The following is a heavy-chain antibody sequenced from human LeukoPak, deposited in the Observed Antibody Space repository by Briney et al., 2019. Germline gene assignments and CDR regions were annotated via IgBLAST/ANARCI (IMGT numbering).Heavy chain of an antibody. CDR1: GYTFTSYG. V-gene: IGHV1-18*04. D-gene: IGHD2-2*01. CDR2: ISAYNGNT. CDR3: ARRRRNCSSTSCYFWFDP. Sequence: ASVKVSCKASGYTFTSYGISWMRQAPGQGLEWMGWISAYNGNTNYAQKLQGRVTMTTDTSTSTAYMELRSLRSDDTAVYYCARRRRNCSSTSCYFWFDPWGQGTLVTVSS. J-gene: IGHJ5*02.